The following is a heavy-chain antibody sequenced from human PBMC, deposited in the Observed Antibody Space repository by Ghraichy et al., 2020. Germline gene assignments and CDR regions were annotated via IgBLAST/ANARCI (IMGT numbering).Heavy chain of an antibody. Sequence: ETLSLTCAAPGFTFSSYAMSWVRQAPGKGLEWVSAISGSGGSTYYADSVKGRFTISRDNSKNTLYLQMNSLRAEDTAVYYCARVYQTYYDFWSGRYYFDYWGQGTLVTVSS. CDR1: GFTFSSYA. V-gene: IGHV3-23*01. D-gene: IGHD3-3*01. CDR2: ISGSGGST. J-gene: IGHJ4*02. CDR3: ARVYQTYYDFWSGRYYFDY.